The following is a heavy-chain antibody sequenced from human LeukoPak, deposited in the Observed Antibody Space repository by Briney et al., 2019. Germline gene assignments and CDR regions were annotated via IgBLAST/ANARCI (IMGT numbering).Heavy chain of an antibody. J-gene: IGHJ4*02. Sequence: ASVKVSCKASGGTFSSYAISWVRQAPGQGLEWMGGIIPIFGTANYAQKFQGRVTITADESTSTAYMELSSLRSEDTAVYYCASFAAETYYYGSGDYWGQGTLVTVSS. D-gene: IGHD3-10*01. CDR3: ASFAAETYYYGSGDY. CDR1: GGTFSSYA. CDR2: IIPIFGTA. V-gene: IGHV1-69*13.